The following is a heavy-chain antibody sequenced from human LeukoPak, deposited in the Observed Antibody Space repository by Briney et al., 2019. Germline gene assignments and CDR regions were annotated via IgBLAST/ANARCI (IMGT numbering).Heavy chain of an antibody. CDR2: INHSGST. J-gene: IGHJ4*02. CDR1: GGSFSGYH. D-gene: IGHD4-17*01. CDR3: ARRSLTTSGNFDY. Sequence: PSETLSLTCAVYGGSFSGYHWSWIRQPPGKGLEWIGEINHSGSTNYNPSLKSRVTISVDTSKNQFSLKLSSVTAADTAVYYCARRSLTTSGNFDYWGQGTLVTVSS. V-gene: IGHV4-34*01.